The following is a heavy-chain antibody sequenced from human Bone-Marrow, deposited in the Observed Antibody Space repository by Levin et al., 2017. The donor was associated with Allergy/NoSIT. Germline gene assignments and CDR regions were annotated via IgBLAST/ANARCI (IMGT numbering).Heavy chain of an antibody. J-gene: IGHJ4*02. D-gene: IGHD6-13*01. CDR2: IYYTGTS. CDR3: ATSRYSTRLDY. V-gene: IGHV4-61*08. CDR1: GGSVSSSDYY. Sequence: SETLSLTCSISGGSVSSSDYYWSWIRQPPGKGLEWIGYIYYTGTSNYNPSLKGRVTISPDTSKNQFSLKLSSVTAADTAVYFCATSRYSTRLDYWGQGTLVTVSS.